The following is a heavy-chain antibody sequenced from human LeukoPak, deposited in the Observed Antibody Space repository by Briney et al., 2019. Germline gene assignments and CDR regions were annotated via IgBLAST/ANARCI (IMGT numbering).Heavy chain of an antibody. V-gene: IGHV3-48*01. CDR3: ARDRFGITGTRGWFDP. CDR2: ISSSSSTI. CDR1: GFTFSSYS. J-gene: IGHJ5*02. D-gene: IGHD1-7*01. Sequence: GGSLRLSCAASGFTFSSYSMNWVRQAPGKGLEWVSYISSSSSTIYYADSVKGRFTISRDNAKNSLYLQMNSLRAEDTAVYYCARDRFGITGTRGWFDPWGQGTLVTVSS.